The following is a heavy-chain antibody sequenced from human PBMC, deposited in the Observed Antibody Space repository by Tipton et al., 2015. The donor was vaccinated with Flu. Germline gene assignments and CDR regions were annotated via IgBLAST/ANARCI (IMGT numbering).Heavy chain of an antibody. D-gene: IGHD6-6*01. Sequence: TLSLTCNVSGGSVTGYYWSWIRQSPGRGLEWIGYILYGGSTGYNPSLKTRVAISIDTSKNQFSLKLTSVTAADTAVYYCVRDHALESPRPEWYFDLWGLGILVTVSS. V-gene: IGHV4-59*02. CDR1: GGSVTGYY. J-gene: IGHJ2*01. CDR3: VRDHALESPRPEWYFDL. CDR2: ILYGGST.